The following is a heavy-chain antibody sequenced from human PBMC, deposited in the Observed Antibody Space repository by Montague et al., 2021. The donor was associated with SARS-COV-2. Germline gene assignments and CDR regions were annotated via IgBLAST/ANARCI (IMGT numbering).Heavy chain of an antibody. V-gene: IGHV3-23*01. CDR1: GFSFSSYA. D-gene: IGHD3-9*01. CDR3: AKSAYYDMLNWFDP. Sequence: SLRLSCAASGFSFSSYAMSWVRRAPGKGLEWVSAISGSGGATYYADSVKGRFIISRDSSKKTVFLQMNRLTPEDTAVYYCAKSAYYDMLNWFDPWGQGTLVTVSS. J-gene: IGHJ5*02. CDR2: ISGSGGAT.